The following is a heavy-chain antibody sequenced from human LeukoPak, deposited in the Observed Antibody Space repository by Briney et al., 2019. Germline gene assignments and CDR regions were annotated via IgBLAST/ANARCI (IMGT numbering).Heavy chain of an antibody. CDR2: INPNSGGT. CDR1: GYTFTGYY. J-gene: IGHJ3*02. D-gene: IGHD3-3*01. Sequence: ASVKLSCTASGYTFTGYYMHWVRQAPGQGLEWMGWINPNSGGTNYAQRFQGRVTMTRDTSISTAYMELSRLRSDDTAVYYCGRSKSGLRHDAFDIWGQGTMVTVSS. V-gene: IGHV1-2*02. CDR3: GRSKSGLRHDAFDI.